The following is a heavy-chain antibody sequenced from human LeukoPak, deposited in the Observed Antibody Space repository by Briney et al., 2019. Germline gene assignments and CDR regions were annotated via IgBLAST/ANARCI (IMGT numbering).Heavy chain of an antibody. CDR1: GFTFSDYN. CDR2: ISRSGSTK. V-gene: IGHV3-11*04. Sequence: GGSLRLSCAASGFTFSDYNMRWIRQAPGKGLEWVSSISRSGSTKYYADSVKGRFTISRDNSKNTLYLQMNSLRAEDTAVYYCARARSSYGYGDAFDIWGQGTMVTVSS. CDR3: ARARSSYGYGDAFDI. D-gene: IGHD5-18*01. J-gene: IGHJ3*02.